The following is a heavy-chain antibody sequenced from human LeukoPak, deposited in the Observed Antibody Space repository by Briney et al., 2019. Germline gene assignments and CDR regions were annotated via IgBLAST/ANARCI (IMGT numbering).Heavy chain of an antibody. CDR1: GLSVRGSY. D-gene: IGHD6-13*01. Sequence: GGSLRLSCVASGLSVRGSYMSWVRQAPGKGLEWVSVIYSGDRTYYADSVKGRFTISRDTSKNTPYLQMNNLRADDTAMYYCTRDLTGTTWSENDYWGQGTLVTISS. J-gene: IGHJ4*02. CDR2: IYSGDRT. CDR3: TRDLTGTTWSENDY. V-gene: IGHV3-53*01.